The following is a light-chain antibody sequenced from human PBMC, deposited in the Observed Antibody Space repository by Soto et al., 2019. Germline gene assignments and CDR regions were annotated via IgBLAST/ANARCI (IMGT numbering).Light chain of an antibody. Sequence: EIVLTQSPATLSLSPGERATLSCRASQSVSSYLAWYQQKPGQAPRLLIYDASNRATGIPARFSGSESGTDCTLTIISLEPEDFAVYYCQQRSNCPPWTFGQGTKVEIK. CDR2: DAS. V-gene: IGKV3-11*01. J-gene: IGKJ1*01. CDR3: QQRSNCPPWT. CDR1: QSVSSY.